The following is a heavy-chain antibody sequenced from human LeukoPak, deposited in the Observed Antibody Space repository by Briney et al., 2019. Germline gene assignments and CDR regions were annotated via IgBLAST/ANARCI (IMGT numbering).Heavy chain of an antibody. Sequence: QPGGSLRLSCAASGFTFSSYWMHWVRQAPGKGLVWVSRINYDGSSTSYADSVKGRFTISRDNSKNTLYLQMDSLRAEDTAVYYCAKARSTQSYPLNLIDSWGQGTLVTVSS. V-gene: IGHV3-74*01. CDR2: INYDGSST. CDR3: AKARSTQSYPLNLIDS. D-gene: IGHD1-26*01. CDR1: GFTFSSYW. J-gene: IGHJ4*02.